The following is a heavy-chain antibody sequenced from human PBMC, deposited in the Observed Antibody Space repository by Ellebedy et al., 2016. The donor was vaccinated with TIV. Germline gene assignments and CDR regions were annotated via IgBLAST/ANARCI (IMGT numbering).Heavy chain of an antibody. Sequence: ASVKVSXXASGYTFTSYGISWVRQAPGQGLEWMGWISAYNGNTNYAQKLQGRVTMTTDTSTSTAYMELRSLRSEDTAVYYCATRVRGGLDYWGQGTLVTVSS. CDR3: ATRVRGGLDY. J-gene: IGHJ4*02. V-gene: IGHV1-18*01. CDR1: GYTFTSYG. D-gene: IGHD3-10*01. CDR2: ISAYNGNT.